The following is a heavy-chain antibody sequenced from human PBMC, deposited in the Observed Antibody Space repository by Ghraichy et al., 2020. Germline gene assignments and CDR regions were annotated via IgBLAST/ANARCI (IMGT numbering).Heavy chain of an antibody. CDR2: ISASGTTM. Sequence: GGSLRLSCAASGFTFSTDGFSFSNYDMNWVRQAPGKGLEWVAYISASGTTMYYADSVKGRFTISRDNARNSLFLQMTSLRVDDTAFYYCSRGHWNDGYYAFDLWGQGTMVAVSS. CDR1: GFTFST. V-gene: IGHV3-48*03. D-gene: IGHD1-1*01. CDR3: SRGHWNDGYYAFDL. J-gene: IGHJ3*01.